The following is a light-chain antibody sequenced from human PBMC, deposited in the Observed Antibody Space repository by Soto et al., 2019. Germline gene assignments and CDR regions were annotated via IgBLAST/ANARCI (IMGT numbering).Light chain of an antibody. J-gene: IGKJ4*01. CDR2: GAS. Sequence: EILMTQSPATLSVYPGERATLSCRASQSVSINLAWYQQKPGQAPRLLIYGASTRATGIPARFSGSGSGTEFTLTISSLQSEDFAVYYCQQYNNWPPLTFGGGTKVEIK. CDR1: QSVSIN. CDR3: QQYNNWPPLT. V-gene: IGKV3-15*01.